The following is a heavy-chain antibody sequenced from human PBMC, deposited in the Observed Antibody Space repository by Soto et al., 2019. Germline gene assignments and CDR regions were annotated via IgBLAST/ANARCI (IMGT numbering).Heavy chain of an antibody. Sequence: QVQLVQSGAEVKKPGSSVKVSCKASGGTFSSYTISWVRQAPGQGLEWMGRIIPILGIANYAQKFQGRVTIPEDKPTRKDYMEMSSLRSEDTAVYYCARPPWGQAIGGKWGQGTLVTVSS. V-gene: IGHV1-69*02. CDR1: GGTFSSYT. D-gene: IGHD3-16*01. J-gene: IGHJ4*02. CDR2: IIPILGIA. CDR3: ARPPWGQAIGGK.